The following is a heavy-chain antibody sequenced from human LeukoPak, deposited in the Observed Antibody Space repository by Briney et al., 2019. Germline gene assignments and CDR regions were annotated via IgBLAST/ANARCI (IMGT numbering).Heavy chain of an antibody. Sequence: ASVKVSCKASGYTFTSYGISWVRQAPGQGLEWMGWIGAYNGNTNYAQKLQGRVTMTTDTSTSTAYMELRSLRSDDTAVYYCARDSSAYYYDSSGYYLEIKSYYFDYWGQGTLVTVSS. CDR1: GYTFTSYG. CDR3: ARDSSAYYYDSSGYYLEIKSYYFDY. CDR2: IGAYNGNT. D-gene: IGHD3-22*01. J-gene: IGHJ4*02. V-gene: IGHV1-18*01.